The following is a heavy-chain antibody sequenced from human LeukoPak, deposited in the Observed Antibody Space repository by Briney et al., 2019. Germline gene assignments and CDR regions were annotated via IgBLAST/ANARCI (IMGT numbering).Heavy chain of an antibody. Sequence: GGSLRLSCAASGFTFSSYSMSWVRQAPGKGLEWVANIKQDGSEKYFVDSVKGRFTISRDNAKNSLYLHMNSLRAEDTAVYCCARARVVTKWIDYWGQGTLVTVSS. CDR2: IKQDGSEK. V-gene: IGHV3-7*03. D-gene: IGHD2-21*02. J-gene: IGHJ4*02. CDR3: ARARVVTKWIDY. CDR1: GFTFSSYS.